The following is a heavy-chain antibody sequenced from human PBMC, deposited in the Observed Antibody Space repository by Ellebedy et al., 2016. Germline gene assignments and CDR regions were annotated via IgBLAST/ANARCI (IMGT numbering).Heavy chain of an antibody. CDR2: IWYDGSNK. CDR1: GFTFSSYG. Sequence: GGSLRLSXAASGFTFSSYGMHWVRQAPGKGLEWVAVIWYDGSNKYYADSVKGRFTISRDNSKNTLYLQMNSLRAEDTAVYYCARDEIPPRPLRPRASYYYYGMDVWGQGTTVTVSS. V-gene: IGHV3-33*01. J-gene: IGHJ6*02. CDR3: ARDEIPPRPLRPRASYYYYGMDV.